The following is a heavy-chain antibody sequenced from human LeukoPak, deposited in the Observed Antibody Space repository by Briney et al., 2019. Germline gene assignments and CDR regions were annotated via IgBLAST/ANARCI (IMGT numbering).Heavy chain of an antibody. D-gene: IGHD3-22*01. CDR1: GASISSILYY. V-gene: IGHV4-39*01. J-gene: IGHJ4*02. Sequence: SETLSLACTVSGASISSILYYWGWIRQPPGKGLEWIGTIYYSGSTYYNPSLQSRATISVDTSKNQFSLKLSSVTAADTAVYYCARLGGTYYYDSSGYYYPDYWGQGTLVTVSS. CDR3: ARLGGTYYYDSSGYYYPDY. CDR2: IYYSGST.